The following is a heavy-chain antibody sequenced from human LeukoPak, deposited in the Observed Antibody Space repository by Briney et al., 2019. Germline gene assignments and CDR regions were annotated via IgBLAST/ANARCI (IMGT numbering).Heavy chain of an antibody. D-gene: IGHD3-22*01. Sequence: ASVKVSCKASGYTFTGYYMHWVRQAPGQELEWMGWIYPNNGGTNYAQNFQGRVTMTRDTSMSTAYMGLSSLRSDDTAVYYCARGSYYYDSSGYEYWGQGTLVTVSS. CDR2: IYPNNGGT. V-gene: IGHV1-2*02. CDR1: GYTFTGYY. J-gene: IGHJ4*02. CDR3: ARGSYYYDSSGYEY.